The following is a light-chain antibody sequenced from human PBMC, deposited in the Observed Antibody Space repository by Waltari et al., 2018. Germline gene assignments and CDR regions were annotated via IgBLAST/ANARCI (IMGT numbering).Light chain of an antibody. Sequence: SCRAGPSCRSDLAWYQQKPGQAPRLLIVDASSRAPGIPAKFSGSGSGTDFTLTVSNLEPEDFAVYYCQQRSNWPYTFGQGTRVEIK. V-gene: IGKV3-11*01. CDR1: PSCRSD. CDR3: QQRSNWPYT. CDR2: DAS. J-gene: IGKJ2*01.